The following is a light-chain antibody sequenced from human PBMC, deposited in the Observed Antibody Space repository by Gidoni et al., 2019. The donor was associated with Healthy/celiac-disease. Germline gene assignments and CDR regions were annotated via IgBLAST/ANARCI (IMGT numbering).Light chain of an antibody. J-gene: IGKJ1*01. V-gene: IGKV4-1*01. CDR3: QQYYSTPWT. Sequence: DIVMTQSPDSRAVSLGERATINCKSSQSVLYRSNNKNYLAWYQQKPGQPPKLLIYWASTRESGVPDRFSGSGSGTDFTLTISSLQAEDVAVYYCQQYYSTPWTFGQGTKVEIK. CDR2: WAS. CDR1: QSVLYRSNNKNY.